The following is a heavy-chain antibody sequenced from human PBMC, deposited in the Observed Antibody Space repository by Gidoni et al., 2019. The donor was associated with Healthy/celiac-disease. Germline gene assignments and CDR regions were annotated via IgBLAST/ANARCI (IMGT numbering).Heavy chain of an antibody. D-gene: IGHD3-10*01. J-gene: IGHJ4*02. CDR1: GYTFTRYA. Sequence: QVQLVQSGAEVKKPGASVKVSCKASGYTFTRYAINWVPQATGQGLEWMGWMNPNSGNTGYAQKFQGRVTMTRNTSISTAYMELSSLRSEDTAVYYCARGRWAIELPKGQRGAAPRGEYFDYWGQGTLVTVSS. V-gene: IGHV1-8*01. CDR3: ARGRWAIELPKGQRGAAPRGEYFDY. CDR2: MNPNSGNT.